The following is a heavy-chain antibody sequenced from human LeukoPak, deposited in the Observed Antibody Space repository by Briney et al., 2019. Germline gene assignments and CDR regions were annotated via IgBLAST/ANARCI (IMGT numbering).Heavy chain of an antibody. CDR1: GFTFSSYG. J-gene: IGHJ4*02. CDR2: IWYDGSNK. Sequence: PGGSLRLSCAASGFTFSSYGMHWVRQAPGKGLEWVAVIWYDGSNKYYADSVKGRFTISRDNSKYTLYLQMNSLRAEDTAVYYCAKDEQDNSGSYLLSLYYFDYWGQGTLVTVSS. CDR3: AKDEQDNSGSYLLSLYYFDY. V-gene: IGHV3-33*06. D-gene: IGHD3-10*01.